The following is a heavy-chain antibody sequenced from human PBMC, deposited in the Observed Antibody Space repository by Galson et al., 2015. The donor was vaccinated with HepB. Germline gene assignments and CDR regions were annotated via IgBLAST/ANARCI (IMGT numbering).Heavy chain of an antibody. D-gene: IGHD1-1*01. CDR3: ASHRPPDGGTRMSDTRADP. CDR2: ISVSGGST. J-gene: IGHJ5*02. V-gene: IGHV3-23*01. Sequence: SLRLSCAASGFSFSNYGMSWVRQAPGKGLEWVSAISVSGGSTYYADSVKGRFTISRDTPPNTLYLQMNRLTAGDTAVYYCASHRPPDGGTRMSDTRADPWGKGTLVTVSS. CDR1: GFSFSNYG.